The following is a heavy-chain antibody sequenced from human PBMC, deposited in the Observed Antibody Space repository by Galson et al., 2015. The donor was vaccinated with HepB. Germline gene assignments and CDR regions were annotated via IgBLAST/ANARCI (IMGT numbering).Heavy chain of an antibody. J-gene: IGHJ4*02. CDR1: GFTFSSYG. V-gene: IGHV3-30*18. CDR3: AKEGVLAYYFDY. Sequence: SLRLSCAASGFTFSSYGMHWVRQAPGKGLEWVAVISYDGSNKYYADSVKGRFTISRDNSKNTLYLQMNSLRAEDTAVYYCAKEGVLAYYFDYWGQGTLVTVSS. CDR2: ISYDGSNK. D-gene: IGHD6-13*01.